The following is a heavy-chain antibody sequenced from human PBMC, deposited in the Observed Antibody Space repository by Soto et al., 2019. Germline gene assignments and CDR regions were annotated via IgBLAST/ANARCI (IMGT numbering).Heavy chain of an antibody. D-gene: IGHD3-16*02. Sequence: QVQLVESGGGVVQPGKSLRLSCAASGFTFSSYALHWVRQAPGKGLEWVAVISYDGNNKYYADSVKGRFTISRDNSKNPPYPPMNSLRAEDTGGYYRAGDLGGGSYPNSDYWGQGTLVTVSS. J-gene: IGHJ4*02. CDR3: AGDLGGGSYPNSDY. CDR1: GFTFSSYA. CDR2: ISYDGNNK. V-gene: IGHV3-30-3*01.